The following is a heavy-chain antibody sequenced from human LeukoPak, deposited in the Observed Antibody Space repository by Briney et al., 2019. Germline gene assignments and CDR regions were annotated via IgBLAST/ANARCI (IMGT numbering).Heavy chain of an antibody. CDR2: IYYSGST. Sequence: SETLSLTCTVSGGSISSSSYYWGWIRQPRGKGLEWIGSIYYSGSTYYNPSLKSRVTISVDTSKNQFSLKLSSVTAADTAVYYCARQGRYYDSSGYFWWGQGTLVTVSS. V-gene: IGHV4-39*01. D-gene: IGHD3-22*01. CDR3: ARQGRYYDSSGYFW. J-gene: IGHJ4*02. CDR1: GGSISSSSYY.